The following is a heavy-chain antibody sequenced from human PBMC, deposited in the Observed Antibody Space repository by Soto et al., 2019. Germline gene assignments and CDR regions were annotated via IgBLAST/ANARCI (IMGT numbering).Heavy chain of an antibody. CDR3: ASTRGSSYDY. J-gene: IGHJ4*02. V-gene: IGHV3-53*02. Sequence: EVQLVETGGGLIQPGGSLRLSCAASGFTVSGNYMCWVRQAPGKGLEWVSVIYNGGGTYYADSVKGRFTISRDTSKNTLYLQMNSLRAEDTALYNCASTRGSSYDYWGQGTLVTVSS. CDR1: GFTVSGNY. CDR2: IYNGGGT. D-gene: IGHD6-6*01.